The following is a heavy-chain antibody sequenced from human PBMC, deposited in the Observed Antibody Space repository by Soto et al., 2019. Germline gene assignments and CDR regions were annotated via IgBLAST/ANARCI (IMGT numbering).Heavy chain of an antibody. Sequence: QVRLVESGRGVVQPGRSLRLTCVASGFTLSNYGMHWVRQAPGKGLEWVAVISYDGTNTYYADSVKGRFTISRDKSRNTLYLQMNILSAEDTAVYYCARQLGMGAFDIWGQGTRVTVSS. CDR3: ARQLGMGAFDI. D-gene: IGHD7-27*01. CDR1: GFTLSNYG. J-gene: IGHJ3*02. V-gene: IGHV3-30*03. CDR2: ISYDGTNT.